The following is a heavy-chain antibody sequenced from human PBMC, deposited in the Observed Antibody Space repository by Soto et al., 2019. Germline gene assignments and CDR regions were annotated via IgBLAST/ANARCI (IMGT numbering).Heavy chain of an antibody. V-gene: IGHV3-7*05. CDR1: GFTFSSYW. CDR3: ARDMVRYCSGGSCYSDY. D-gene: IGHD2-15*01. Sequence: SGGSLRLSCAASGFTFSSYWMSWVRQAPGKGLEWVANIKQDGSEKYYVDSVKGRFTISRDNAKNSLYLQMNSLRAEDTAVYYCARDMVRYCSGGSCYSDYWGQGTLVTVSS. J-gene: IGHJ4*02. CDR2: IKQDGSEK.